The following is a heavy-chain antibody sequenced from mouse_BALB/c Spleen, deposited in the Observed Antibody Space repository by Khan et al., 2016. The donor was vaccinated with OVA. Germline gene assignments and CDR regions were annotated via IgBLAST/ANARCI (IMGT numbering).Heavy chain of an antibody. D-gene: IGHD1-2*01. CDR3: ASWGLYGYPFVY. Sequence: VQLQQSGPELVKPGASVKMSCKASGYTYTSYVMHWVKQKPGQGLEWIGYINPNNDVSKYNEKFKGKATLTSDKSSTTAYMELSSLTSEDSAVYYCASWGLYGYPFVYWGQGTLVTVSA. V-gene: IGHV1S136*01. CDR2: INPNNDVS. J-gene: IGHJ3*01. CDR1: GYTYTSYV.